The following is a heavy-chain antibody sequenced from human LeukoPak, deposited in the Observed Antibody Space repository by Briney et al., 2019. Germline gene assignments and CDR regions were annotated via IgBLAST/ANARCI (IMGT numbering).Heavy chain of an antibody. J-gene: IGHJ4*02. V-gene: IGHV3-21*01. Sequence: GGSLRLSCEASGFTFSSNAMNWVRQAPGKGLEWVSSISSSSSYIYYADSVKGRFTISRDNADNSLYLQMNSLRVEDTAVYYCARDRGWRLLDYWGQGTLVTVSS. D-gene: IGHD6-25*01. CDR1: GFTFSSNA. CDR3: ARDRGWRLLDY. CDR2: ISSSSSYI.